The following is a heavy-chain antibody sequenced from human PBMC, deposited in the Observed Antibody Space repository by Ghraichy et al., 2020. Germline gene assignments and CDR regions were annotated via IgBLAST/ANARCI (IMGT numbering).Heavy chain of an antibody. J-gene: IGHJ6*02. CDR3: ARQQVDTAMVSPYYYYGMDV. V-gene: IGHV5-51*01. CDR1: RYSFTSYW. CDR2: IYPGDSDT. Sequence: GESLNISCKGSRYSFTSYWIGWVRQMPGKGLEWMGIIYPGDSDTRYSPSFQGQVTISADKSISTAYLQWSSLKASDTAMYYCARQQVDTAMVSPYYYYGMDVWGQGTTVTVSS. D-gene: IGHD5-18*01.